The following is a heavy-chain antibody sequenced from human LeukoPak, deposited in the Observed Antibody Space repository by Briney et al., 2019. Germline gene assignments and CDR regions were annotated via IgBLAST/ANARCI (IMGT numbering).Heavy chain of an antibody. V-gene: IGHV3-7*01. CDR3: ARDSDYDFWSPHGMDV. CDR2: IKQDGSEK. CDR1: GFTFSSYW. Sequence: PGGSLRLSCAASGFTFSSYWMSWVRQAPGKGLEWVANIKQDGSEKYYVDSVKGRFTISGDNAKNSLYLQMNSLRAEDTAVYYCARDSDYDFWSPHGMDVWGQGTTVTVSS. D-gene: IGHD3-3*01. J-gene: IGHJ6*02.